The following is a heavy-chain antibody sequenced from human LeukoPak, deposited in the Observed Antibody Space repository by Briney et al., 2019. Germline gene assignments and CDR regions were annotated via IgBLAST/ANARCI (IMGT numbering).Heavy chain of an antibody. CDR3: ARWNVWGSYRYTGGYFDY. V-gene: IGHV4-34*01. CDR2: INHSGST. D-gene: IGHD3-16*02. J-gene: IGHJ4*02. CDR1: GGSFSGYY. Sequence: SETLSFTCAVYGGSFSGYYWSWIRQPPGKGLEWIGEINHSGSTNYNPSLKSRVTISVDTSKNQFSLKLSSVTAADTAVYYCARWNVWGSYRYTGGYFDYWGQGTLVTVSS.